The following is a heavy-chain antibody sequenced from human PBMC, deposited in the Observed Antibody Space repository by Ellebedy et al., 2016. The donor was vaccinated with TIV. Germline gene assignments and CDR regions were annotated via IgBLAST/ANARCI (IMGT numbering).Heavy chain of an antibody. Sequence: GESLKISCAASGFTFSDYAMSWVRQAPGKGLEWVSTITTSGETTYYADSVKGRFTMSRDNPKNTLYLQMTSLRAEDTAVYYCATSPPMLAPAHFSVGFDVWGQGTMVTLSS. CDR2: ITTSGETT. CDR1: GFTFSDYA. CDR3: ATSPPMLAPAHFSVGFDV. V-gene: IGHV3-23*01. D-gene: IGHD3-3*02. J-gene: IGHJ3*01.